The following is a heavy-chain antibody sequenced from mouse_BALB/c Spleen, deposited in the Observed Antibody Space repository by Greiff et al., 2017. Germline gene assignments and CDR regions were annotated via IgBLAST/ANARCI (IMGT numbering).Heavy chain of an antibody. V-gene: IGHV1-14*01. CDR3: AGATVVADWYFDV. D-gene: IGHD1-1*01. CDR2: INPYNDGT. Sequence: EVQLQQSGPELVKPGASVKMSCKASGYTFTSYVMHWVKQKPGQGLEWIGYINPYNDGTKYNEKFKGKATLTSDKSSSTAYMELSSLTSEDSAVYYCAGATVVADWYFDVWGAGTTVTVSS. J-gene: IGHJ1*01. CDR1: GYTFTSYV.